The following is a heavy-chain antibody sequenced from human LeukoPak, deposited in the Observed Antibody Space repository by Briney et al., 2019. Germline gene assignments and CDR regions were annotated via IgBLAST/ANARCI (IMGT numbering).Heavy chain of an antibody. CDR3: ARGWRLGELSFSYFDY. J-gene: IGHJ4*02. D-gene: IGHD3-16*02. CDR2: IYYSGST. Sequence: SQTLSLTCTVSGGSISSGGYYWSWIRQHPGKGLEWIGYIYYSGSTYYNPSLKSRVTTSVDTSKNQFSLKLSSVTAADTAVYYCARGWRLGELSFSYFDYWGRGTLVTVSS. V-gene: IGHV4-31*03. CDR1: GGSISSGGYY.